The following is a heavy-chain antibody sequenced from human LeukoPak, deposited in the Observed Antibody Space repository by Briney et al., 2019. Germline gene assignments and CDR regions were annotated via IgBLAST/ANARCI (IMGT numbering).Heavy chain of an antibody. D-gene: IGHD2-15*01. J-gene: IGHJ6*03. CDR2: INTNSGGT. CDR3: ARVAGTYYYYYMDV. V-gene: IGHV1-2*02. CDR1: GYTFTDYY. Sequence: ASVTVSCKASGYTFTDYYMHWVRQAPGQGLEWMGWINTNSGGTNSAQKFQGRVTMTRDTSISTAYMELNRLRSDDTSVYYCARVAGTYYYYYMDVWGKGTTVTISS.